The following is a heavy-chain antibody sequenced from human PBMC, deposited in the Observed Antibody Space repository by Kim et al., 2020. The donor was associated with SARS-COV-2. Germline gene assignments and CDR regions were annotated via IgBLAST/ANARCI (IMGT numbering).Heavy chain of an antibody. CDR3: ARVAEFSHANNDYSYYGLDV. J-gene: IGHJ6*02. D-gene: IGHD2-2*01. CDR1: GFSVSAKD. V-gene: IGHV3-53*01. CDR2: IYDGHKT. Sequence: GGSLRLSCAASGFSVSAKDMTWVRQAPGKGLEWVSIIYDGHKTFYAGSVKGRFTISRDNSRNTVFLEMISLRAEDTAVYFCARVAEFSHANNDYSYYGLDVWGQGTTVTVSS.